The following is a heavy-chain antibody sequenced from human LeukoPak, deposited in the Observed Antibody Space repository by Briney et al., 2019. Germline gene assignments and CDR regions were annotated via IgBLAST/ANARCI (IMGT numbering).Heavy chain of an antibody. CDR2: IYSGGST. CDR3: ASILRRGRSFDY. D-gene: IGHD2-8*01. CDR1: GFTVSSNY. Sequence: GGSLRLSCAASGFTVSSNYMSWVRQAPGKGLEWVSVIYSGGSTYYADSVKGRFTISRDNSKNTLYLQMNSLRAEDTAVYYCASILRRGRSFDYWGQGTLVTVFS. J-gene: IGHJ4*02. V-gene: IGHV3-66*02.